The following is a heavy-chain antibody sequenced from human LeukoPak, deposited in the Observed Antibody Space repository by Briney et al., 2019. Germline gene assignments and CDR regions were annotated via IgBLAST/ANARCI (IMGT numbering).Heavy chain of an antibody. CDR2: ISAYNGNT. CDR3: ARDVCYGSGREYYYYMDV. V-gene: IGHV1-18*01. Sequence: ASVKVSCKASGYTFTSYGISWVRQAPGQGLEWMGWISAYNGNTNYAQKLQGRVTMTTDTSTSTAYMELRSLRSDDTAVYYCARDVCYGSGREYYYYMDVWGKGTTVTVSS. CDR1: GYTFTSYG. J-gene: IGHJ6*03. D-gene: IGHD3-10*01.